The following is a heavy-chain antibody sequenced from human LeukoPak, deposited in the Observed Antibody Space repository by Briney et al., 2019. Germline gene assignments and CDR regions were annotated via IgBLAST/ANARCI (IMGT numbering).Heavy chain of an antibody. CDR2: FDPEDGET. Sequence: VSVKVPCKVSGYTLTELSMHWVRQAPGKGLEWMGGFDPEDGETIYAQKFQGRVTMTEDTSTDTAYMELSSLRSEDTAVYYCAAVGLLRFSPDLGWFDPWGQGTLVTVSS. CDR3: AAVGLLRFSPDLGWFDP. V-gene: IGHV1-24*01. J-gene: IGHJ5*02. D-gene: IGHD3-3*01. CDR1: GYTLTELS.